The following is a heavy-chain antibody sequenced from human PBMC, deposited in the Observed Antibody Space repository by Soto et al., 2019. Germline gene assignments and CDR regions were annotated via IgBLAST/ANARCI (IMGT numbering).Heavy chain of an antibody. CDR1: GFTVSSNY. CDR2: IYSGGTT. J-gene: IGHJ3*02. CDR3: AREFVDIWRGMSGRAFDI. D-gene: IGHD3-3*01. V-gene: IGHV3-53*02. Sequence: EVQLVETGGGLIQPGGSLRLSCAASGFTVSSNYMNWVRQAPGKGLEWVSVIYSGGTTYYADPVKGRFTISRDNSKNTLYLQMNSLRAEDTAVYYCAREFVDIWRGMSGRAFDIWGQGTLVTVSS.